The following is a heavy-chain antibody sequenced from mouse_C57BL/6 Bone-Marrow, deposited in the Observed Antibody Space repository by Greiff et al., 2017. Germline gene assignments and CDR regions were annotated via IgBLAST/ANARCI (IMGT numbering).Heavy chain of an antibody. V-gene: IGHV5-4*03. CDR2: ISDGGSYT. CDR1: GFTFSSYA. J-gene: IGHJ1*03. D-gene: IGHD1-1*01. CDR3: AGGGYYGSSYSYWYFDV. Sequence: EVMLVESGGGLVKPGGSLKLSCAASGFTFSSYAMSWVRQTPEKRLEWVATISDGGSYTYYPDNVKGRFTISRDNAKNNLYLQMSHLKSEDTAMYYCAGGGYYGSSYSYWYFDVWGTGTTVTVSS.